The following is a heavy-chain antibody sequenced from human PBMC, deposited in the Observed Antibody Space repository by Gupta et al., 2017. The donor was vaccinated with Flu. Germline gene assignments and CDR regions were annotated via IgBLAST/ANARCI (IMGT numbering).Heavy chain of an antibody. D-gene: IGHD5-12*01. CDR2: IDDNGGAAGGT. CDR1: GFSFRNYA. V-gene: IGHV3-23*01. CDR3: ARQYIQL. J-gene: IGHJ1*01. Sequence: EVQLLECGGGLVQPGGSLTLSCAASGFSFRNYAMNWVRQSPGKGLDWVSAIDDNGGAAGGTHYADSVRGRFTFSSDNSNNKLYLQMNSLRADDTAIYYCARQYIQLWCQGGQVTISS.